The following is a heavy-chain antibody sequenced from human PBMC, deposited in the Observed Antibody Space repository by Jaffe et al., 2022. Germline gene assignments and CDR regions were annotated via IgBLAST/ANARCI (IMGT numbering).Heavy chain of an antibody. CDR3: VTGVTTSGFDS. J-gene: IGHJ4*02. Sequence: EVQLVESGGGLVQPGGSLKVSCAASGFTFSDSGLHWVRQASGKGLEWVGLIEGKPKNYATVYSASVKGRFTISRDDSKNRAYLQMNSLKTEDTAMYYCVTGVTTSGFDSWGQGTLVTVSS. V-gene: IGHV3-73*02. D-gene: IGHD4-17*01. CDR1: GFTFSDSG. CDR2: IEGKPKNYAT.